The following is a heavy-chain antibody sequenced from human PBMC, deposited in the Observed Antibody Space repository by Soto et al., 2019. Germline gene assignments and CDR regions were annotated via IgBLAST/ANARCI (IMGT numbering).Heavy chain of an antibody. CDR2: ISGSGGST. D-gene: IGHD3-9*01. J-gene: IGHJ3*02. CDR3: AKDLWETYYDILTPDAFDI. CDR1: GFTFSSYA. Sequence: GGSLRLSCAASGFTFSSYAMSWVRQAPGKGLEWVSAISGSGGSTYYADSVKGRFTISRDNSKNTLYLQMNSLRAEDTAVYYCAKDLWETYYDILTPDAFDIWGQGTMVTVSS. V-gene: IGHV3-23*01.